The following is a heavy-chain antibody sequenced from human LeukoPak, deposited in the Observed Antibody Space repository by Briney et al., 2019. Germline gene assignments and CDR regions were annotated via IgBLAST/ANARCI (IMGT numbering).Heavy chain of an antibody. CDR1: GFTFSSYA. V-gene: IGHV3-23*01. CDR3: AKDRPLYSSGWYYFDY. D-gene: IGHD6-19*01. Sequence: PGGSLRLSCAASGFTFSSYAMSWVGQAPGKGLEWVSAISGSGGRTYYADSVKGRFTISRDNSKNTLYLQMNSLRAEDTAVYYCAKDRPLYSSGWYYFDYWGQGTLVTVSS. CDR2: ISGSGGRT. J-gene: IGHJ4*02.